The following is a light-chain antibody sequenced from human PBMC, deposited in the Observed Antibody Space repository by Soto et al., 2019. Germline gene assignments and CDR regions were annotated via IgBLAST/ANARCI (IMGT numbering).Light chain of an antibody. CDR2: KAS. J-gene: IGKJ1*01. V-gene: IGKV1-5*03. Sequence: DIQMTQSPSTLSASVGDRVTITCRASQSISSSLAWYRQKPGKAPKLLIYKASSLESGVPSRFSGSGSGTEFSLTISSVQPDYFATYYCQQYNSYWTFGQGTKVEIK. CDR3: QQYNSYWT. CDR1: QSISSS.